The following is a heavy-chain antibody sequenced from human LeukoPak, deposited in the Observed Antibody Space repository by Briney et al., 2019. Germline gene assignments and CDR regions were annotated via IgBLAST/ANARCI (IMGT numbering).Heavy chain of an antibody. CDR3: ARGYSGYDRDP. J-gene: IGHJ5*02. D-gene: IGHD5-12*01. CDR1: GGSISSYY. V-gene: IGHV4-59*12. Sequence: PSETLSLTCTVSGGSISSYYWSWIRQPPGKGLEWIGYIYYSGSTNYNPSLKSRVTISVDTSKNQFSLKLSSVTAADTAVYYCARGYSGYDRDPWGQGTLVTVSS. CDR2: IYYSGST.